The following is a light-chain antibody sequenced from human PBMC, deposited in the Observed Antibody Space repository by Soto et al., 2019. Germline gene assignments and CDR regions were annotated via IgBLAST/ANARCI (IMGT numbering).Light chain of an antibody. CDR1: QSLVYSDGNSY. Sequence: DIVLTQTPLSSPVTLGQPASISCRSSQSLVYSDGNSYLSWLQQRPGQPLRLLMYQVSERFSGVQDRFSGSGSGKDFTLKISMVEPEDLGVYYCMQNTTSRTFGQGTRLEIK. CDR2: QVS. V-gene: IGKV2-24*01. J-gene: IGKJ5*01. CDR3: MQNTTSRT.